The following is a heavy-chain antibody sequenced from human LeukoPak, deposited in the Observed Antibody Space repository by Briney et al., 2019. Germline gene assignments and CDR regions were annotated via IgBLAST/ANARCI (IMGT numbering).Heavy chain of an antibody. CDR2: IIPILGIA. CDR3: ASPMRYDILTGYHGMDV. CDR1: GGTFSSYA. Sequence: SVKVSCKASGGTFSSYAISWVRQAPGQGLEWMGRIIPILGIANYAQKFQGRVTITADKSTSTAYMELSSLRSGDTAVYYCASPMRYDILTGYHGMDVWGQGTTVTVSS. D-gene: IGHD3-9*01. V-gene: IGHV1-69*04. J-gene: IGHJ6*02.